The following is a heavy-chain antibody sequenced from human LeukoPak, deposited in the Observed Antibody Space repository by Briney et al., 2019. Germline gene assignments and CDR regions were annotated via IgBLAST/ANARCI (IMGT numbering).Heavy chain of an antibody. V-gene: IGHV3-13*01. J-gene: IGHJ6*02. CDR3: ARAPPRTSGTYYYYGMDV. D-gene: IGHD1/OR15-1a*01. CDR2: IDTAGDT. CDR1: GFTFRGYD. Sequence: GGFLRLSCAASGFTFRGYDMHWVRQATGKGLEWVSAIDTAGDTYYPGSVKGRFTISRENAKNSLYLQMNSLRAEDTAVYYCARAPPRTSGTYYYYGMDVWGQGTTVTVSS.